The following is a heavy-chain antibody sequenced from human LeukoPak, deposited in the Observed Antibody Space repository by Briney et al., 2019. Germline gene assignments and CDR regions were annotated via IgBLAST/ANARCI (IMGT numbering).Heavy chain of an antibody. Sequence: PGGSLRLSCAASGFTLIRHEMNWVRQAPGKGLEGVSFISRSGSNTDYADSVKGRFTISGDDAKNSLFLQLNSLRADDTAVYYCARDAACTTSSCYKQIDSWGQGTLVTVSS. CDR2: ISRSGSNT. V-gene: IGHV3-48*03. CDR3: ARDAACTTSSCYKQIDS. CDR1: GFTLIRHE. J-gene: IGHJ4*02. D-gene: IGHD2-2*02.